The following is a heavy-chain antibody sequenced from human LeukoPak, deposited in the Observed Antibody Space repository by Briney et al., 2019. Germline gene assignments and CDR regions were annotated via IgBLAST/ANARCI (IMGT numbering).Heavy chain of an antibody. D-gene: IGHD1-26*01. CDR3: ARARPETLAGGSYYLDY. CDR2: ISSSSSYI. J-gene: IGHJ4*02. CDR1: GFTFSSYS. Sequence: PGGSLRLSCAASGFTFSSYSMNWVRQAPGKGLEWVSSISSSSSYIYYADSVKGRFTISRDNAKNSLYLQMNSLRAEDTAVYYCARARPETLAGGSYYLDYWGQGTLVTVSS. V-gene: IGHV3-21*04.